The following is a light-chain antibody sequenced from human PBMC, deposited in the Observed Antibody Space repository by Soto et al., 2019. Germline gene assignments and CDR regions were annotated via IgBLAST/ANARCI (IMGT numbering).Light chain of an antibody. CDR2: GVS. CDR3: QQYGSSPRALT. Sequence: DIQMTQSPSTLSASVGDRVPITCRAFRSIGTWLAWYQQRPGKAPKLLVYGVSSLETGVPSRFSGSGSGTEFTLTISSLQPDDFATYYCQQYGSSPRALTFGGGTKVDIK. V-gene: IGKV1-5*01. CDR1: RSIGTW. J-gene: IGKJ4*01.